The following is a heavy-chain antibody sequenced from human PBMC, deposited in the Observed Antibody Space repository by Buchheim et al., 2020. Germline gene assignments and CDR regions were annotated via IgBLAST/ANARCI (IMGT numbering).Heavy chain of an antibody. CDR2: ISGTVGST. V-gene: IGHV3-23*01. Sequence: EVQLLESGGGLVQPGGSLRLSCAASGFTFSTYAMNWVRQAPGKGLEWVSAISGTVGSTYYADSVKGRFTISRDISKNMLYLQMNSLRAEDTAVYYCAKDSGWGMQQLVGFFDYWGQGAL. D-gene: IGHD6-13*01. CDR3: AKDSGWGMQQLVGFFDY. CDR1: GFTFSTYA. J-gene: IGHJ4*02.